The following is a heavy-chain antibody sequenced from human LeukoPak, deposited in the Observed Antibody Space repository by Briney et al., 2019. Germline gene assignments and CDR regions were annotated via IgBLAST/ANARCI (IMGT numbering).Heavy chain of an antibody. Sequence: GGSLRLSCTASGFTFSSYAMSWLRQAPGKGLEWVSLIKGSGEGTFYADSVKGRFTISRDNFDNTLYLQMNSLRAEDTAVYYCAKDTVSSSWHRYYYYYMDVWGKGTTVTVSS. J-gene: IGHJ6*03. CDR1: GFTFSSYA. V-gene: IGHV3-23*01. D-gene: IGHD6-13*01. CDR2: IKGSGEGT. CDR3: AKDTVSSSWHRYYYYYMDV.